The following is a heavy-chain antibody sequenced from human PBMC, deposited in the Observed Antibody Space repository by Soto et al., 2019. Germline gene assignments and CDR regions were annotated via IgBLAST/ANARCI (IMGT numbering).Heavy chain of an antibody. CDR3: ARVSGSYYYGMDV. V-gene: IGHV4-61*08. J-gene: IGHJ6*02. Sequence: SETLSLTCIVSGGSISSNDFYWSWIRQHPGKGLEWIGYIYYSGSTNYNPSLKSRVTISVDTSKNQFSLKLSSVTAADTAVYYCARVSGSYYYGMDVWGQGTTVTVSS. CDR1: GGSISSNDFY. CDR2: IYYSGST.